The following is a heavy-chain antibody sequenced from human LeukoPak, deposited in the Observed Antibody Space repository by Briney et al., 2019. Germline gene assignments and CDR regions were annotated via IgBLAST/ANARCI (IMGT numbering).Heavy chain of an antibody. J-gene: IGHJ4*02. Sequence: GGSLRLSCAASGFTFSSYGMHWVRQAPGKGLEWVSVLYDDGTTKYPDSVKGRFTISRDNSKNTLYLQMDSLRTEDTAVYYCTRELLYHYYEYWGQGTLVTVSS. CDR3: TRELLYHYYEY. D-gene: IGHD3-3*01. V-gene: IGHV3-53*01. CDR2: LYDDGTT. CDR1: GFTFSSYG.